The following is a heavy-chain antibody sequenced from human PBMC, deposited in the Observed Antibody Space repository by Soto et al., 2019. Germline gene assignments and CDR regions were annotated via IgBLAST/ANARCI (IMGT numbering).Heavy chain of an antibody. D-gene: IGHD2-15*01. CDR2: ISSSSSTK. V-gene: IGHV3-48*01. Sequence: EVQVVESGGGLVQPGGSLRLSCAASGFTFSSYSMNWVRQAPGKGLEWVSYISSSSSTKFYAVSVKGRFTISRDNARNSLYLQMNSLSAEDNAVFYCARDIDGGGQGTLVTVSS. CDR1: GFTFSSYS. J-gene: IGHJ4*02. CDR3: ARDIDG.